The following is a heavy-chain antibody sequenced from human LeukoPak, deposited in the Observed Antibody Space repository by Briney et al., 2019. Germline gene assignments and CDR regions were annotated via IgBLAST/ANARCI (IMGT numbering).Heavy chain of an antibody. CDR1: ELTFSRYA. J-gene: IGHJ1*01. CDR3: AKASHIVGATDFQH. D-gene: IGHD1-26*01. Sequence: GGSLRLSCAASELTFSRYATSWVRQAPGKGLEWVSTISGGDGSTYYADSVKGRFTISRDNSKNTLYLQMNSLRAEDTAVYYCAKASHIVGATDFQHWGQGTLVTVSS. CDR2: ISGGDGST. V-gene: IGHV3-23*01.